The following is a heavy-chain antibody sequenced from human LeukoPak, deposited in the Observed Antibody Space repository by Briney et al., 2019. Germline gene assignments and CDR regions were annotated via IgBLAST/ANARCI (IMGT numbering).Heavy chain of an antibody. D-gene: IGHD3-10*02. CDR1: GFTFSGYG. V-gene: IGHV3-30*03. Sequence: PGGSLRLSCAASGFTFSGYGMHWVRQAPGKGLEWVAVISYDGSNKYYADSVKGRFTISRDNSKNTLYLQMNSLRAEDTAVYYCARVAHPAELLRWGYYYYGMDVWGQGTTVTVSS. CDR3: ARVAHPAELLRWGYYYYGMDV. J-gene: IGHJ6*02. CDR2: ISYDGSNK.